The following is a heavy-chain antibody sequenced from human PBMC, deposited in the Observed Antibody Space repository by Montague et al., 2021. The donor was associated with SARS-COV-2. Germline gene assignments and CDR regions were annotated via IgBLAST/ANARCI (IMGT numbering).Heavy chain of an antibody. J-gene: IGHJ4*02. CDR1: GFTFDDYG. CDR2: INRSGDSA. V-gene: IGHV3-20*04. D-gene: IGHD2-15*01. Sequence: SLRLSCAVSGFTFDDYGMSWVRQAPGKGLEWVSGINRSGDSADYVDSVKGRFIISRDNAKNTLYLQMNSLRVEDTAFYYCSRGGGRIQGVVDFWGQGILVSVSS. CDR3: SRGGGRIQGVVDF.